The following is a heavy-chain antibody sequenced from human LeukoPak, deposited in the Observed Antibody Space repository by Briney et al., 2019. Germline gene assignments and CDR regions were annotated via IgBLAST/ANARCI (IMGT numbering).Heavy chain of an antibody. V-gene: IGHV4-4*07. CDR3: ARGVWSGYHFDY. D-gene: IGHD3-3*01. CDR1: GGSISDYY. CDR2: LYNTGST. Sequence: SETLSLTCTISGGSISDYYWNWIRQPAGKGLEWIGRLYNTGSTNYNPSLKSRVTMSVDTSKNQFSLKLSSVTAADTAVYYCARGVWSGYHFDYWGQGTLVTDSS. J-gene: IGHJ4*02.